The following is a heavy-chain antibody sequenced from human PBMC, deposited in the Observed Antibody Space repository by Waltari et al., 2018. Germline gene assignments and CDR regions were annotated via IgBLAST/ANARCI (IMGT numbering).Heavy chain of an antibody. V-gene: IGHV3-30-3*01. D-gene: IGHD3-22*01. CDR1: GFTFRSYA. Sequence: QVHLVESGGDVVQPGRSLRLSCVASGFTFRSYAMHWVRQAPGKGLEWVAVISYDGSIKYYAGSVKGRFTICRENANNTQFLQMNNLRADDTAVYFCARGGRDFYDSSRYLQSTTYFLHWGQGTLVTVSS. CDR3: ARGGRDFYDSSRYLQSTTYFLH. CDR2: ISYDGSIK. J-gene: IGHJ1*01.